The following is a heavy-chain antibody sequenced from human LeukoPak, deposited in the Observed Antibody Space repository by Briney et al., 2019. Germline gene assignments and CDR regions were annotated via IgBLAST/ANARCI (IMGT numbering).Heavy chain of an antibody. CDR2: IYTSGST. D-gene: IGHD2-15*01. J-gene: IGHJ4*02. V-gene: IGHV4-4*07. Sequence: PSETLSLTCTVSGGSISGYYWSWIRQPAGKGLEWIGRIYTSGSTNYNPSLKGRVTMSVDTSKNQFSLKLSSVTAADTAVYYCARASYCSGGSCYYLFDYWGQGTLVTVSS. CDR1: GGSISGYY. CDR3: ARASYCSGGSCYYLFDY.